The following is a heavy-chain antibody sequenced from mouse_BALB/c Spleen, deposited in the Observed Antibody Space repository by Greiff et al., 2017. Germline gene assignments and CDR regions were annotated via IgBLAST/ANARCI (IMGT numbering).Heavy chain of an antibody. CDR3: ARADYYGYAMDY. CDR1: GFSLTGYG. CDR2: IWGDGSS. Sequence: VQLQESGPGLVQPSQSLSITCTVSGFSLTGYGVNWVRQPPGKGLEWLGMIWGDGSSDYNSALKSRLSISKDNSKSQVFLKMNSLQTDDTARYYCARADYYGYAMDYWGQGTSVTVSS. J-gene: IGHJ4*01. D-gene: IGHD1-1*01. V-gene: IGHV2-6-7*01.